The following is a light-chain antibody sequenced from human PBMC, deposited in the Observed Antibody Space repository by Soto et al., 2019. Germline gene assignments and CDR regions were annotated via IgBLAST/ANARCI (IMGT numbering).Light chain of an antibody. J-gene: IGKJ5*01. Sequence: EIVLPQSPGTLSLSPGERATLSCRVSQSVSSYLAWYQQKPGQAPRLLIYDASNRATGIPARFSRSGSGTDFTLTISSLEPEDFAIYYCQQRQYWPPITFGQGTRLEIK. CDR3: QQRQYWPPIT. V-gene: IGKV3-11*01. CDR2: DAS. CDR1: QSVSSY.